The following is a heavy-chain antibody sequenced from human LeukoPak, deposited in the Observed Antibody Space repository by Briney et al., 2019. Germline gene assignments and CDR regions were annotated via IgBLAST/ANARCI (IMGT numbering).Heavy chain of an antibody. Sequence: ASMTVACKAYGYTFTSYAMHWVRQAPGQRRGWMGWINAGNGNTKYSQKFQGRVTITRDTSARTAYMELSSLRSEDTAVYYCARDFSGYYYYFDYWGQGTLVTVSS. J-gene: IGHJ4*02. CDR1: GYTFTSYA. CDR3: ARDFSGYYYYFDY. CDR2: INAGNGNT. D-gene: IGHD3-22*01. V-gene: IGHV1-3*01.